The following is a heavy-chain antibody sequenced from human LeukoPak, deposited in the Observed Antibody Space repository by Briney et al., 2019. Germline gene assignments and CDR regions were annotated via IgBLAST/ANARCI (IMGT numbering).Heavy chain of an antibody. CDR1: GGSISSYY. CDR3: AARSYYYDSSGYLDY. V-gene: IGHV4-59*12. Sequence: SETLSLTCTVSGGSISSYYWSWIRQPPGKGLEWIGYIYYSGSTNYNSSLKSRVTISVDTSKNQFSLKLSSVTAADTAVYYCAARSYYYDSSGYLDYWGQGTLVTVSS. J-gene: IGHJ4*02. CDR2: IYYSGST. D-gene: IGHD3-22*01.